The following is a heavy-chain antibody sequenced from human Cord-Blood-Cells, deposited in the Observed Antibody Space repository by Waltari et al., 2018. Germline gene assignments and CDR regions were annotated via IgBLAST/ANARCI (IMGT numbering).Heavy chain of an antibody. V-gene: IGHV1-8*01. Sequence: QVQLVQSGAEAKKPAASVKVSCKDSGYTFTSYDINWVRQATGQGLEWMGWMNPNSGNTGYAQKFQGRVTMTRNTSISTAYMELSSLRSEDTAVYYCARTYYDFWSGYPRFDYWGQGTLVTVSS. CDR1: GYTFTSYD. CDR3: ARTYYDFWSGYPRFDY. D-gene: IGHD3-3*01. J-gene: IGHJ4*02. CDR2: MNPNSGNT.